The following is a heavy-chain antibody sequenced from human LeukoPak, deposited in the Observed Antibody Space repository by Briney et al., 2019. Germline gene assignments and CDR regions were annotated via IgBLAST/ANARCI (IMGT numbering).Heavy chain of an antibody. CDR2: ISAYNGNT. CDR1: GYTFTSYG. J-gene: IGHJ3*02. Sequence: ASVKVSCKASGYTFTSYGISWVRQAPGQGLEWMGWISAYNGNTNYAQKLQGRDTMTTDTSTSTAYVELRSLRSDDTAVYYCARVRLSVRDAFDIWGQGTMVTVSS. V-gene: IGHV1-18*01. CDR3: ARVRLSVRDAFDI. D-gene: IGHD3-16*01.